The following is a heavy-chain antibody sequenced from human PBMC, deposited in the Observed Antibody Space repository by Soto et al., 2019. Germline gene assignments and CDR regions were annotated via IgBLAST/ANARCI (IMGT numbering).Heavy chain of an antibody. Sequence: GESLKISCKGSGYSFTSHWIGWVRQMPGKSLEWMGIIYPGDSDTRYSPSFQGQVTISADKSITTAYLQWSNLKASDTAMYYFFFNATTTSEICIVSLGQGILVTVS. V-gene: IGHV5-51*01. J-gene: IGHJ5*02. CDR1: GYSFTSHW. D-gene: IGHD5-12*01. CDR3: FFNATTTSEICIVS. CDR2: IYPGDSDT.